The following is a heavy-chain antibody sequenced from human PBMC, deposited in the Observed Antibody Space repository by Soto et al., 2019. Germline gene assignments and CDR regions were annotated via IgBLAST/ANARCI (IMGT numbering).Heavy chain of an antibody. CDR1: GYSFTSYW. D-gene: IGHD6-13*01. V-gene: IGHV5-51*01. Sequence: GESLKITCKGSGYSFTSYWIGWVRQMPGKGLESMGIIYPGDSDTRYSPSFQGQVTISADKCISTAYLQWSSVKASDTAMYYCARTGAAGKYYYGMDVWGQGTTVTVSS. CDR2: IYPGDSDT. J-gene: IGHJ6*02. CDR3: ARTGAAGKYYYGMDV.